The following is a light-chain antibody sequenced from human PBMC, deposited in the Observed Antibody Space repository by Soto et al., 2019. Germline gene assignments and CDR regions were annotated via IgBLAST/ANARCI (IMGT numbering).Light chain of an antibody. CDR3: CSYAGSSTYV. J-gene: IGLJ1*01. CDR1: SSDVGSYNL. CDR2: EVS. V-gene: IGLV2-23*02. Sequence: HSVLTQPASVSGSPGESITICCTGTSSDVGSYNLVSWYQQHPGKAPKLMIYEVSKRPSGVSNRFSGSKSGNTASLTISGLQAEDEADYYCCSYAGSSTYVFGTGTKVTVL.